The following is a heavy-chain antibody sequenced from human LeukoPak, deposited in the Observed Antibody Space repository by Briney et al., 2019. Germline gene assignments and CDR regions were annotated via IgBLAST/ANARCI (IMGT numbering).Heavy chain of an antibody. Sequence: ASVKVSCKASGYTFTSYAISWVRQAPGQGPEWMGWINMYNGNTNYAQKLQGRVTMTTDTSASTAYMELRSLRSDDTAVYYCARVVGNYVWGSYRPEGCFDSWGQGTLVTVSS. CDR3: ARVVGNYVWGSYRPEGCFDS. CDR1: GYTFTSYA. J-gene: IGHJ4*02. V-gene: IGHV1-18*01. CDR2: INMYNGNT. D-gene: IGHD3-16*02.